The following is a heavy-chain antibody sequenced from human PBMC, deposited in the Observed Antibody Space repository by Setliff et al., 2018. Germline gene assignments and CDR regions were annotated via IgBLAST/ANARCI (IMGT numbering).Heavy chain of an antibody. V-gene: IGHV4-59*01. D-gene: IGHD3-3*02. J-gene: IGHJ6*04. Sequence: PSETLSLTCTVSGDSISGDYWSWIRQPPGKGLEWIGFIHYSGSTNYNPSLKSRVTISLDTPKNQFSLRLSSVTAADTAVYYCARDGLGAFSLRSMDVWGKGTTVTVSS. CDR3: ARDGLGAFSLRSMDV. CDR2: IHYSGST. CDR1: GDSISGDY.